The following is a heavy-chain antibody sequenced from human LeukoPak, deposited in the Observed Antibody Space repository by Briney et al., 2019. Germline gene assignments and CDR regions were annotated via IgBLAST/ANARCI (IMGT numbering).Heavy chain of an antibody. CDR2: FDPEDGET. Sequence: ASVKVSFKVSGYPLTELSMHWVRPAPGKGMGWKGGFDPEDGETIYTQKFQGRVTMTEHTSTDTAYMELSSLRSEDTAVYYCATGSSGPYYFDYWGQGTLVTVSS. V-gene: IGHV1-24*01. CDR1: GYPLTELS. D-gene: IGHD6-19*01. CDR3: ATGSSGPYYFDY. J-gene: IGHJ4*02.